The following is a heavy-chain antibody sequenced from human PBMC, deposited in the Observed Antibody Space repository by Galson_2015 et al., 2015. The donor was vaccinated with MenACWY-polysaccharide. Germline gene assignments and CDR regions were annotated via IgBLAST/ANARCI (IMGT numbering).Heavy chain of an antibody. V-gene: IGHV3-7*01. Sequence: SLRLSCAASGFTFSSFWMSWVRQPPGKGLEWVANIKHDGSEKDYVDSVKGRFAISRDNAKNSLYLQMNSLRAEDTAVYYCARVVGGGLDVWGHGTTVTVPS. D-gene: IGHD2-15*01. J-gene: IGHJ6*02. CDR2: IKHDGSEK. CDR3: ARVVGGGLDV. CDR1: GFTFSSFW.